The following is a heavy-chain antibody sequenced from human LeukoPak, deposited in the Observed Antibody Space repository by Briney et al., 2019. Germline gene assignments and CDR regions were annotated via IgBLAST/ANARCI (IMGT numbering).Heavy chain of an antibody. CDR3: ARDHGRSYNYGSDALDI. D-gene: IGHD5-18*01. Sequence: PSETLSLTCSVSGGSIKGGGFFWNWVRQHPGKGLEWIGHIYYSGSTSYNPSVKSRVTISADTSKNQFSLKLTSVTAADTAMYYCARDHGRSYNYGSDALDIWGQGTLVIVSA. V-gene: IGHV4-31*03. CDR2: IYYSGST. CDR1: GGSIKGGGFF. J-gene: IGHJ3*02.